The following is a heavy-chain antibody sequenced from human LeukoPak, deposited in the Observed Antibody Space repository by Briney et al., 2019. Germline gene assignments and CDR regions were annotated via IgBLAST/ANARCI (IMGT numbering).Heavy chain of an antibody. J-gene: IGHJ4*02. D-gene: IGHD3-3*01. V-gene: IGHV3-7*03. Sequence: VGSLRLSSAASGVTPTSFWMSSVRQGPRKGLEWGANIKKDGSQKYYVHSVEGRFTTSRDNAKNSLYLQMDSLRVDDTAVYYCTRVFGGYDVSDYWGQGTLVTVSS. CDR1: GVTPTSFW. CDR2: IKKDGSQK. CDR3: TRVFGGYDVSDY.